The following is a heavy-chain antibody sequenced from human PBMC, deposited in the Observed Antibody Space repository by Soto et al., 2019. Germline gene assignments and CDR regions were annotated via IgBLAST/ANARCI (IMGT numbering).Heavy chain of an antibody. V-gene: IGHV1-3*01. Sequence: QVQLVQSGAEVKKPGASVKVSCKASGYTFTSYAMHWVRQAPGQRLEWMGWINAGNGNTKYSQKFQGRVTITRDTSASTAYMELSSLRSEDTAVYYCARDVPWVRYQLPEGFDPWGQGTLVTVSS. J-gene: IGHJ5*02. D-gene: IGHD2-2*01. CDR1: GYTFTSYA. CDR3: ARDVPWVRYQLPEGFDP. CDR2: INAGNGNT.